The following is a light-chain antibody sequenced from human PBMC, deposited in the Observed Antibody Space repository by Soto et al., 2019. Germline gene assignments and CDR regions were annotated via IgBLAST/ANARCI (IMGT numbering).Light chain of an antibody. Sequence: EKVITHSPATLSLSPVERATLSCRASQSVSSNLAWYQQKPGQTPRLLIYEASSRFTGIPDRFTGSGSGTDFTLTISRLEPEDFAMYYCQQYGSSPRTFGQGTKVDIK. J-gene: IGKJ1*01. CDR3: QQYGSSPRT. V-gene: IGKV3-20*01. CDR1: QSVSSN. CDR2: EAS.